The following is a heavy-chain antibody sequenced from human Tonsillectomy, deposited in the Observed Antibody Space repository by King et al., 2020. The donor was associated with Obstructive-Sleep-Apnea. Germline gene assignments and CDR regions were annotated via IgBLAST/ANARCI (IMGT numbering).Heavy chain of an antibody. Sequence: VQLVESGGGVVQPGRSLRLSCAASGFTFSTYGMHWVRQAPGKGLERVAVIWYDGSNNYYADSVKGRCTISRDNSKNTLYPQMNSLRAEDTAVYYCARRGSGSYTPQYYFDYWGQGTLVTVSS. V-gene: IGHV3-33*01. J-gene: IGHJ4*02. CDR1: GFTFSTYG. CDR3: ARRGSGSYTPQYYFDY. D-gene: IGHD3-10*01. CDR2: IWYDGSNN.